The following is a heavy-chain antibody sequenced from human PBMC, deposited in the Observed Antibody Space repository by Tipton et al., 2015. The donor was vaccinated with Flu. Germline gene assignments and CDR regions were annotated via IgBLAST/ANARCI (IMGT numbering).Heavy chain of an antibody. V-gene: IGHV4-59*01. Sequence: TLSLTCTVSGGSISGYYWTWIRQPPGKGLEWIGYIYYSGSTNYNPSLKSRVTISVATSKNHFSLKLSSVTAADTAVYYCATGYRGGGNRYYFDYWGQGTLVPVPS. CDR2: IYYSGST. J-gene: IGHJ4*02. CDR3: ATGYRGGGNRYYFDY. D-gene: IGHD4-23*01. CDR1: GGSISGYY.